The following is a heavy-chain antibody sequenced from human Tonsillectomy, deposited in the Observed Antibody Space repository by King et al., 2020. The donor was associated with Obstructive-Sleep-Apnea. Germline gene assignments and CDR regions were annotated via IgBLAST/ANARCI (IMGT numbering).Heavy chain of an antibody. J-gene: IGHJ6*02. V-gene: IGHV3-64*01. D-gene: IGHD5-12*01. CDR1: GFTFSSYA. CDR3: AREGQGDDHYFYYGVDV. Sequence: EVQLVESGGGLVQPGGSLRLSCAASGFTFSSYAMHWVRQAPGKGLEYVSVISSNGGSTYYANSVKGRFTISRDNSMNTLYLQMGSLRAEDMAVYYCAREGQGDDHYFYYGVDVWGQGTTVTVSS. CDR2: ISSNGGST.